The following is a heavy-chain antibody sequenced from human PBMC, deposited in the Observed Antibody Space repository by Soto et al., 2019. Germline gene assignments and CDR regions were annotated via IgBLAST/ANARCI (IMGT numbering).Heavy chain of an antibody. D-gene: IGHD1-26*01. CDR1: GGSFSGYY. J-gene: IGHJ1*01. CDR3: ARLLVGELEYFQH. V-gene: IGHV4-34*01. Sequence: PSETLSLTCAVYGGSFSGYYWSWIRQPPGKGPEWIGEINHSGSTNYNPSLKSRVTISVDTSKNQFSLKLSSVTAADTAVYYCARLLVGELEYFQHWGQGTLVTVSS. CDR2: INHSGST.